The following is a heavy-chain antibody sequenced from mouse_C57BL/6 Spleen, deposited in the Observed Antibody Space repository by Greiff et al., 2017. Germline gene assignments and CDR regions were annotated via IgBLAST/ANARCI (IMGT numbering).Heavy chain of an antibody. CDR3: ASSYDAMDY. CDR2: INPSTGGT. V-gene: IGHV1-42*01. Sequence: EVQLKQSGPELVKPGASVKISCKASGYSFTGYYMNWVKQSPEKSLEWIGEINPSTGGTTYNQKFKAKATLTVDKSSSTAYMQLKSLTSEDSAVYYCASSYDAMDYWGQGTSVTVSS. CDR1: GYSFTGYY. J-gene: IGHJ4*01.